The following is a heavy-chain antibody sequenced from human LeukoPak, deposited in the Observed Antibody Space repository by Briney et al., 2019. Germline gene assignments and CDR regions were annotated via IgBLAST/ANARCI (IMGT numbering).Heavy chain of an antibody. D-gene: IGHD4-17*01. CDR3: AKDVALTTVTTEYFDY. V-gene: IGHV3-23*01. J-gene: IGHJ4*02. CDR2: ISGNGGST. Sequence: GGSLRLSCAASGFTFSSYAMSWVRQAPGKGLEWVSAISGNGGSTYYADSVKGRFTISRDNSKNTLYLQMNSLRAEDTAVYYCAKDVALTTVTTEYFDYWGQGTLVTVSS. CDR1: GFTFSSYA.